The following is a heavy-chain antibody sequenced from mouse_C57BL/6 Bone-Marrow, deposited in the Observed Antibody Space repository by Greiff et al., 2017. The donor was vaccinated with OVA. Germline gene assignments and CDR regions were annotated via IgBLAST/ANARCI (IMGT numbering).Heavy chain of an antibody. CDR2: IDPSDSET. CDR1: GYTFTSYW. CDR3: ARKGGGYSYAMDY. J-gene: IGHJ4*01. V-gene: IGHV1-52*01. Sequence: QVHVKQPGAELVRPGSSVKLSCKASGYTFTSYWMHWVKQRPIQGLEWIGNIDPSDSETHYNQKFKDKATLTVDKSSSTAYMQLSSLTSEDSAVYYCARKGGGYSYAMDYWGQGTSVTVSS. D-gene: IGHD2-3*01.